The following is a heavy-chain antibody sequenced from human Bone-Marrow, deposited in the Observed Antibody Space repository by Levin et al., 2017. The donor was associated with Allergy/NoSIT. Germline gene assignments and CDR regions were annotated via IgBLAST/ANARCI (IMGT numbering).Heavy chain of an antibody. CDR1: SGSISSYC. CDR2: IYNTGST. D-gene: IGHD1/OR15-1a*01. CDR3: ARSPNNTWYYFDY. Sequence: SETLSLTCTVSSGSISSYCWNWNRQSPGKGLEWIAYIYNTGSTNSNPSLRSRVAISLDTSKNQFSLRLSSVTAADSAVYYCARSPNNTWYYFDYWGQGSLVTVSS. V-gene: IGHV4-59*01. J-gene: IGHJ4*02.